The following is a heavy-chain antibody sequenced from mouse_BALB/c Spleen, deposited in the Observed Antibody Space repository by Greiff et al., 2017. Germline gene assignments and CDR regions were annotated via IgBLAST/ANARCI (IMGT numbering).Heavy chain of an antibody. D-gene: IGHD2-10*01. CDR1: GFNIKDYY. J-gene: IGHJ4*01. Sequence: EVKLVESGAELVRPGALVKLSCKASGFNIKDYYMHWVKQRPEQGLEWIGWIDPENGNTIYDPKFQGKASITADTSSNTAYLQLSSLTSEDTAVYYCARRGAYYGNYGAMDYWGQGTSVTVSS. CDR2: IDPENGNT. CDR3: ARRGAYYGNYGAMDY. V-gene: IGHV14-1*02.